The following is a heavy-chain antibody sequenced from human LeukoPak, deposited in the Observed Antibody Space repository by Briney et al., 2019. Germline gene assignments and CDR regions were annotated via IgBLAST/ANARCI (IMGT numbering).Heavy chain of an antibody. J-gene: IGHJ4*02. CDR3: ARYGTVSDY. V-gene: IGHV3-21*01. CDR2: ISSSSSYR. Sequence: PGGSLRLSCAASGFTFTTYSMNWVRQAPGKGLEWVSSISSSSSYRYYADSVKDRFTISRDNAKNSLYLQMNSLRAEDTAVYYCARYGTVSDYWGQGTLVAVSS. CDR1: GFTFTTYS. D-gene: IGHD4-17*01.